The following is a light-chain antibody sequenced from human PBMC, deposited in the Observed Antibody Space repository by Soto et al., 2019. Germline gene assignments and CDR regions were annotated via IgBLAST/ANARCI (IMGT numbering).Light chain of an antibody. CDR2: DAS. J-gene: IGKJ1*01. CDR1: QSVSGW. V-gene: IGKV1-5*01. Sequence: DNERTQSPSTLSASGGDTDPVTCRASQSVSGWLAWYQQKPGEAPKLLIYDASALPRGVPSRFSGSGSGTKFTLTIASLQPDDFATYYCQQYETFSGTFGPGTKVDIK. CDR3: QQYETFSGT.